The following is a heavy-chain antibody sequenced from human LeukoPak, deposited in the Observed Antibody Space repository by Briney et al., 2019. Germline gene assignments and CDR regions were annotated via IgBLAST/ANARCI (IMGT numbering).Heavy chain of an antibody. V-gene: IGHV4-34*01. CDR2: INHSGST. CDR1: GGSFSGYY. Sequence: SETLSLTCAVYGGSFSGYYWSWIRQPPGKGLEWIGEINHSGSTNYNPSLKSRVTISVDTSKNQFSLKLSSVTAADTAVYYCARRPWYDFWSGYRPFDYWGQGTLVTVSS. D-gene: IGHD3-3*01. J-gene: IGHJ4*02. CDR3: ARRPWYDFWSGYRPFDY.